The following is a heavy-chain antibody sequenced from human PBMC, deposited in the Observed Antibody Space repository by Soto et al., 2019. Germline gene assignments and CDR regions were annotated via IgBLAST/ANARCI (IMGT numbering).Heavy chain of an antibody. CDR1: GFTFSSYG. CDR2: IWYDGSNK. J-gene: IGHJ6*02. D-gene: IGHD3-10*01. CDR3: ARDLWVSLWFGAPRGAVYGMDV. Sequence: QVQLVESGGGVVQPGRSLRLSCAASGFTFSSYGMHWVRQAPGKGLEWVAVIWYDGSNKYYADSVKGRFTISRDNSKNTLYLQMNSLRAEDTAVYYCARDLWVSLWFGAPRGAVYGMDVWGQGTTVTVSS. V-gene: IGHV3-33*01.